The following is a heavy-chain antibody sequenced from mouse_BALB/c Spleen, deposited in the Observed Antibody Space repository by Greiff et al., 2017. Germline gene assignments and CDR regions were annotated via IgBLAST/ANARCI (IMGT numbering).Heavy chain of an antibody. D-gene: IGHD1-1*01. J-gene: IGHJ4*01. CDR1: GYTFTSYV. CDR2: INPYNDGT. V-gene: IGHV1-14*01. Sequence: VQLKQSGPELVKPGASVKMSCKASGYTFTSYVMHWVKQKPGQGLEWIGYINPYNDGTKYNEKFKGKATLTSDKSSSTAYMELSSLTSEDSAVYYCARGDYYGSRSYAMDYWGQGTSVTVSS. CDR3: ARGDYYGSRSYAMDY.